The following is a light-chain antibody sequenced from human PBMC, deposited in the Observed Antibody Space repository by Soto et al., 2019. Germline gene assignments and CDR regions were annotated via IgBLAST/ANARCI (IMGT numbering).Light chain of an antibody. CDR2: DVT. CDR1: SSDLGRYIY. CDR3: CSFGGSHWG. Sequence: QSALTQPRSVSESPGQSVTISCTETSSDLGRYIYVSWYQQHPGKAPKFLIYDVTRRPSGVPDRFSGSKSDNTASLTISGLQAEDEADYYFCSFGGSHWGFGGGTKLTVL. J-gene: IGLJ3*02. V-gene: IGLV2-11*01.